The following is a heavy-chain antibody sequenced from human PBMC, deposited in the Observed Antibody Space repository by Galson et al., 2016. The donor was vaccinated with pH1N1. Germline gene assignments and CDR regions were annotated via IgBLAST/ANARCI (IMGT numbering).Heavy chain of an antibody. Sequence: SVKVSCKAPGGAFITHTISWVRQAPGQGLEWMGGISPFFGTPYYAQKFQGRVTITADESTSTAYMQLSSLISEDTALDYCARQYSGSDRLFYSCMDVWAQGTGVTVSS. CDR1: GGAFITHT. CDR2: ISPFFGTP. CDR3: ARQYSGSDRLFYSCMDV. V-gene: IGHV1-69*13. J-gene: IGHJ6*02. D-gene: IGHD5-12*01.